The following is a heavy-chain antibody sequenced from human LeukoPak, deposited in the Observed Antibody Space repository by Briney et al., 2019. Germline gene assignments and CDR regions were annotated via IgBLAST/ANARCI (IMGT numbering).Heavy chain of an antibody. CDR3: ASSSYCGGDCAEYFDY. D-gene: IGHD2-21*02. J-gene: IGHJ4*02. CDR2: MSPNSGNT. V-gene: IGHV1-8*01. CDR1: GYTFTSYD. Sequence: ASVKVSCKASGYTFTSYDINWVRQATGQGLEWMGWMSPNSGNTGYAQKFQGRVTMTRNTSISTAYMELSSLRSEDTAVYYCASSSYCGGDCAEYFDYWGQGTLVTVSS.